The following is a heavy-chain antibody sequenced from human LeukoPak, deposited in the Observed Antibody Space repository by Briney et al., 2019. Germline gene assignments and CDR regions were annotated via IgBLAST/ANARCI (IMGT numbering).Heavy chain of an antibody. CDR1: GYSIRSGYY. D-gene: IGHD3-16*01. Sequence: SETLSLTCTVSGYSIRSGYYWAWSRQPPGKGLEWIGSSYHSGGTDYNPSLKSRITISVDTSKNQFSLQLNSLTAADTAVYYCARDLRMGGPWRQFDYWGQGTLVTVSS. J-gene: IGHJ4*02. CDR2: SYHSGGT. CDR3: ARDLRMGGPWRQFDY. V-gene: IGHV4-38-2*02.